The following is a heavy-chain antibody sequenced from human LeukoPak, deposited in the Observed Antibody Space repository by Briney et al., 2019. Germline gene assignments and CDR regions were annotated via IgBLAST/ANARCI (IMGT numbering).Heavy chain of an antibody. V-gene: IGHV4-34*01. J-gene: IGHJ4*02. D-gene: IGHD6-13*01. CDR1: GGSFSGYY. CDR2: INHSGST. CDR3: ARPYSSSWYGPFDY. Sequence: PSETLSLTCAVYGGSFSGYYWSWIRQPPGKGLEWIGEINHSGSTNYNPSLKSRVTISVDTSKNQFSLKLSSVTAADTAVYYCARPYSSSWYGPFDYWGQGTLVTVSS.